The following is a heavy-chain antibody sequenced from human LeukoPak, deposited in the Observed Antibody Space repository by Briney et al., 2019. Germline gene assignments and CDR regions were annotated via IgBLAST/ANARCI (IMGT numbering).Heavy chain of an antibody. CDR3: ARTEYYYYYMDV. CDR2: INPNSGGT. V-gene: IGHV1-2*02. Sequence: GASVKVSCKASGYTFTGYYMHWVRQAPGQGLEWMGWINPNSGGTTYAQKFQGRVTMTRDTSISTAYMELSRLRSDDTAVYYCARTEYYYYYMDVWGKGTTVTVSS. CDR1: GYTFTGYY. J-gene: IGHJ6*03.